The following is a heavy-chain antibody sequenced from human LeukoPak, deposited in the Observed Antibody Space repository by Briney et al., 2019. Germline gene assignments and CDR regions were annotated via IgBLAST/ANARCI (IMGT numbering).Heavy chain of an antibody. J-gene: IGHJ5*02. D-gene: IGHD3-10*01. V-gene: IGHV3-33*01. CDR1: GFTFSSYG. CDR2: IWYDGSNK. Sequence: GGSLRLSCAASGFTFSSYGMHWVRQAPGKGLEWVAVIWYDGSNKYYADSVKGRFTISRDNSKNTLYLQMNSLRAEDTAVYYCARDSGGRVRGDAFNWFDPWGQGTLVTVSS. CDR3: ARDSGGRVRGDAFNWFDP.